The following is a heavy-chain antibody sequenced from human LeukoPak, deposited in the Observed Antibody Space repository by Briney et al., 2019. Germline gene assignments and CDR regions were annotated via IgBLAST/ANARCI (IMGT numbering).Heavy chain of an antibody. D-gene: IGHD2-21*01. Sequence: GASVKVSCKASGYSFTDYYMHWVRQAPGQGLEWMGWINLNNGDIKSAQKFQGRVTMTRDTSITTVYMEVSWLTSDDTAIYYCARADRLHGGPYLIGPWGQGTLVNVSS. V-gene: IGHV1-2*02. J-gene: IGHJ5*02. CDR1: GYSFTDYY. CDR3: ARADRLHGGPYLIGP. CDR2: INLNNGDI.